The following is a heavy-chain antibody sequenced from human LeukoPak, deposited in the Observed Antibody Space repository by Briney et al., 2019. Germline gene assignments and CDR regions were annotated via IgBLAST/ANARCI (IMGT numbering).Heavy chain of an antibody. Sequence: ASETLSLTCVVSGGSINNNKWWSWVRQPPGKGLEWIGDVYYSGSTNYNPSLKSRVTMSVDTSKNQFSLKLSSVTAADTAVYYCAVGRGKFDPWGQGTLVTVSS. J-gene: IGHJ5*02. CDR3: AVGRGKFDP. D-gene: IGHD1-26*01. CDR1: GGSINNNKW. V-gene: IGHV4-4*02. CDR2: VYYSGST.